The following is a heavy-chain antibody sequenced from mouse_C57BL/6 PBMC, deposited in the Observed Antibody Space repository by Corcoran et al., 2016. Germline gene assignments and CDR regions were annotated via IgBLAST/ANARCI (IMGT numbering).Heavy chain of an antibody. Sequence: EVQLQQSGPELVKPGASVKIPCKASGYTFTDYNMDWVKQSHGKSLEWIGDINPNNGGTIYNQKFKGKATLTVDKSSSTAYMELRSLTSEDTAVYYCAREDSNHWYFDVWGTGTTVTVSS. CDR1: GYTFTDYN. CDR3: AREDSNHWYFDV. D-gene: IGHD2-5*01. V-gene: IGHV1-18*01. J-gene: IGHJ1*03. CDR2: INPNNGGT.